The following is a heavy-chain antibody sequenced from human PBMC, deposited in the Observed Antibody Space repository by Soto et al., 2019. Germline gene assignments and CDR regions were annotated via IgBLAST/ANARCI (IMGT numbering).Heavy chain of an antibody. Sequence: SETLSLTCTVSGGSISSSSYYWGWIRQPPGKGLEWIGSIYYSGSTYYNPSLKSRVTISVDTSKNQFSLKLSSVTAADTAVYYCARRLGYCTNGVCYRYYYYMDVWGKGTTVTVSS. CDR1: GGSISSSSYY. CDR3: ARRLGYCTNGVCYRYYYYMDV. V-gene: IGHV4-39*01. J-gene: IGHJ6*03. D-gene: IGHD2-8*01. CDR2: IYYSGST.